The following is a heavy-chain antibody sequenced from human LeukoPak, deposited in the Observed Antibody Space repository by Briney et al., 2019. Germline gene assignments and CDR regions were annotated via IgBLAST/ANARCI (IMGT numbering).Heavy chain of an antibody. V-gene: IGHV3-23*01. D-gene: IGHD2-2*02. CDR3: AKSPGPMPASIIYYFDH. CDR2: ISGSGGSP. CDR1: GFTFSSHA. Sequence: GGSLRLSCAGSGFTFSSHAMSWVRQTPGMGLEWISLISGSGGSPYYADSVLGRFTISRDNSKNTLYLQMNNLRADDTAVYYCAKSPGPMPASIIYYFDHWGQGALVTVSA. J-gene: IGHJ4*02.